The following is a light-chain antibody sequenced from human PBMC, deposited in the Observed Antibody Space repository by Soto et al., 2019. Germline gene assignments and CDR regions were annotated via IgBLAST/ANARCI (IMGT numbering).Light chain of an antibody. Sequence: ESVLTQSPGTLSLSPGERATLSCRASRSVSSSYLACYQQKPGQAPRLLIYGASSRATGIPDRFSGSGSGTDCTLTISRLEPEDFAVYYCQQYRRSAPYTFGPGTKLAIK. J-gene: IGKJ2*01. V-gene: IGKV3-20*01. CDR1: RSVSSSY. CDR2: GAS. CDR3: QQYRRSAPYT.